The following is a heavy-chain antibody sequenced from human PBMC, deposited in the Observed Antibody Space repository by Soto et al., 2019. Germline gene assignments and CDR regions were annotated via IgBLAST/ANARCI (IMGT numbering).Heavy chain of an antibody. J-gene: IGHJ5*02. CDR3: ARWDVGYCSGGSCYSRWFYP. CDR2: IYTSGST. Sequence: QVQLQESGPGLVKPSETLSLTCTVSGGSISSYYWSWIRQPAGKGLEWIGRIYTSGSTNYNPSLKSRVTMSVDTSKNQFSLKLSSVTAADTAVYYCARWDVGYCSGGSCYSRWFYPWGQGTLVTVSS. CDR1: GGSISSYY. D-gene: IGHD2-15*01. V-gene: IGHV4-4*07.